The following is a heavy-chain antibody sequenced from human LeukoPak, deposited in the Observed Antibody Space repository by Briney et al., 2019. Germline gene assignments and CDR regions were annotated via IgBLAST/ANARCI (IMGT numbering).Heavy chain of an antibody. CDR2: INPNSGGT. Sequence: GASVKVSCKASGYTFTGYYMHWVRQAPGQGLEWMGRINPNSGGTNYAQKFQGRVTITRDTSISTAYMELSRLTSDDTAVYYCATDAYYYDSSGYSTSVHYFDYWGQGTLVTVSS. CDR1: GYTFTGYY. J-gene: IGHJ4*02. D-gene: IGHD3-22*01. CDR3: ATDAYYYDSSGYSTSVHYFDY. V-gene: IGHV1-2*06.